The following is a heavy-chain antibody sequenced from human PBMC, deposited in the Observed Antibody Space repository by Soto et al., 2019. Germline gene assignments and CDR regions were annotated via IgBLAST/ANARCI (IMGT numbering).Heavy chain of an antibody. D-gene: IGHD3-16*01. J-gene: IGHJ6*02. CDR2: MNPNSGNT. CDR1: GYTFTSYD. CDR3: AREGDRPYYYYGMDV. V-gene: IGHV1-8*01. Sequence: ASVKVSCKASGYTFTSYDINWVRQVTGQGLEWMGWMNPNSGNTGYAQKFQGRVTMTRNTSISTAYMELSSLRSEDTAVYYCAREGDRPYYYYGMDVWGQGTTVTVSS.